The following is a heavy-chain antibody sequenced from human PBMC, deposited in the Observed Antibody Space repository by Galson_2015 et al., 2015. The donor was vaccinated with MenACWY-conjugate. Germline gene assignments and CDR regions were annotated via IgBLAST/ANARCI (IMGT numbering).Heavy chain of an antibody. J-gene: IGHJ4*02. CDR1: GGSITTSRYH. Sequence: ETLSLTCAVSGGSITTSRYHWAWIRPTPGKGLEWIGTVSYSGKAYYNPSLKRRVSISIDTSQSQFSLRIISMTAADTAVYYCARDRSNDDYWSGFPGYYFDHWGQGNLATVSS. CDR2: VSYSGKA. V-gene: IGHV4-39*07. D-gene: IGHD3-3*01. CDR3: ARDRSNDDYWSGFPGYYFDH.